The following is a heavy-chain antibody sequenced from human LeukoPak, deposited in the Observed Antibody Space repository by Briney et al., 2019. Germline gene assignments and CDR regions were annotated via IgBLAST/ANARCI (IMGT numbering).Heavy chain of an antibody. CDR2: IRYDAINK. J-gene: IGHJ6*03. V-gene: IGHV3-30*02. Sequence: GGSLRLSCAASGFTFSTYGMHWVRQAPGKGLEWVAFIRYDAINKYYADSVKGRFTISRDNSRNTLYLQMNSLRAEDTALYYCAKDGDTVSGTYYFDMDVWGKGTPVIISS. CDR3: AKDGDTVSGTYYFDMDV. CDR1: GFTFSTYG. D-gene: IGHD1-26*01.